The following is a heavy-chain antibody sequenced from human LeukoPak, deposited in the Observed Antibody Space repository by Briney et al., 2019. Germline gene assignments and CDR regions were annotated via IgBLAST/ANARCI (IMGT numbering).Heavy chain of an antibody. J-gene: IGHJ6*03. CDR3: ARGLAGYYYYYYYMDV. D-gene: IGHD6-13*01. CDR2: MNPNSGNT. V-gene: IGHV1-8*02. CDR1: GYTFTSYG. Sequence: GASVKVSCKASGYTFTSYGISWVRQATGQGLEWMGWMNPNSGNTGYAQKFQGRVTMTRNTSISTAYMELSSLRSEDTAVYYCARGLAGYYYYYYYMDVWGKGTTVTISS.